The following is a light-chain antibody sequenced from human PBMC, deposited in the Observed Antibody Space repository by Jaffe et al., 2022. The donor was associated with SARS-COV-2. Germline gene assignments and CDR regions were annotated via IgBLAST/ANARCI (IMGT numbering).Light chain of an antibody. Sequence: EIVMTQSPVTLSVSPGERATLSCRASQSVGNNLAWYQQTPGQAPRLLIYDMSTRAPDTPDRFSGSGSGTDFTLTISSLQSEDFAVYYCQQHDKWPRTFGPGTKVDVK. CDR3: QQHDKWPRT. CDR2: DMS. CDR1: QSVGNN. V-gene: IGKV3-15*01. J-gene: IGKJ1*01.